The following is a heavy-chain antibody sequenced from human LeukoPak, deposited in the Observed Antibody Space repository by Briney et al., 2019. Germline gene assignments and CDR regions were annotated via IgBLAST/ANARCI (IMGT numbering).Heavy chain of an antibody. CDR2: IYHSGST. V-gene: IGHV4-39*01. CDR3: ARNGTVTVSGTKFNYFDY. CDR1: GGSISSSSYY. J-gene: IGHJ4*02. Sequence: SETLSLTCTVSGGSISSSSYYWGWIRQPPGKGLEWIGSIYHSGSTHYNPSLKSRLTIFVDTSKSQFSLKVNSVTAADTAVYYCARNGTVTVSGTKFNYFDYWGQGTLVTVSS. D-gene: IGHD4-17*01.